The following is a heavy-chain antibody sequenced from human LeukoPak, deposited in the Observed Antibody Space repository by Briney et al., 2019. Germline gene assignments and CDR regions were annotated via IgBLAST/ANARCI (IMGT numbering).Heavy chain of an antibody. D-gene: IGHD6-13*01. CDR3: ARQGASLRTPSSSWLFDY. CDR1: GGSLSSYY. Sequence: SETLSLTCTVSGGSLSSYYWSWIRQPPGKGLEWIGSIYYSGSTNYNPSLKSRVTISVDTSKNQFSLKLSSVTAADTAVYYCARQGASLRTPSSSWLFDYWGQGTLVTVSS. V-gene: IGHV4-59*08. J-gene: IGHJ4*02. CDR2: IYYSGST.